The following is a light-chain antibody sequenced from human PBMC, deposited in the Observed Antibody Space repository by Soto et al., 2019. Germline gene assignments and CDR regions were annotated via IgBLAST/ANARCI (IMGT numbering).Light chain of an antibody. CDR3: QQYNRYSHS. V-gene: IGKV1-5*03. Sequence: DIQMTQSPSTLSASVGDRVTITCRASQSISSWLAWYQQKPGKAPRLLIYKASSLEGGVPSRFSGSGSGKEFHLTISSLPPDDLGTYYCQQYNRYSHSFGQGTQLEIK. J-gene: IGKJ2*01. CDR1: QSISSW. CDR2: KAS.